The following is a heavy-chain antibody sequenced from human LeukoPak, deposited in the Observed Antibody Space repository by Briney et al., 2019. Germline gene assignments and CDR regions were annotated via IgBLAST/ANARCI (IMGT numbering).Heavy chain of an antibody. J-gene: IGHJ3*02. Sequence: GGSLRLSCAASGFTFRSNWMHWVRQVPGKGLVWVSRIRPDGSGSNYADSVKGRFTISRDNAKNTVYLQMNGLRAEDTAIYYCTRGRSGANPNGLDIWGQGTMVTVSS. CDR3: TRGRSGANPNGLDI. CDR2: IRPDGSGS. V-gene: IGHV3-74*01. CDR1: GFTFRSNW. D-gene: IGHD2-8*01.